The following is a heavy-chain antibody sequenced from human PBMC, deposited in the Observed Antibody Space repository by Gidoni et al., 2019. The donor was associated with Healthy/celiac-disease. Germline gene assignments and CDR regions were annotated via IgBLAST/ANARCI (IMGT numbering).Heavy chain of an antibody. J-gene: IGHJ3*02. D-gene: IGHD3-10*01. Sequence: QVQLQESGPRSVKPSVTLSLPCAVPAGSLSSSHWWRWVHQPPGKGLEWIGEIYHIGSTNYNPSRKSRVTISVDKSKNQFSLRLSSVTAADTAVYYCARDRAYYYGSGSYYMVAFDIWGQGTMVTVSS. CDR1: AGSLSSSHW. V-gene: IGHV4-4*02. CDR2: IYHIGST. CDR3: ARDRAYYYGSGSYYMVAFDI.